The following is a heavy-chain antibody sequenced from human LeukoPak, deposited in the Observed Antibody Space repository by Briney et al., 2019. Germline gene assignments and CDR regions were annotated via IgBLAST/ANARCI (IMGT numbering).Heavy chain of an antibody. Sequence: GESLKISCQGSGYSFASYWIGWVRQMPGKGLEWMGIIYPGDSDTRYSPSFQGQVTISADKSISTAYLQWSSLKASDTAMYYCAGTYYYDSSGLGPFDIWGQGTMVTVSS. CDR3: AGTYYYDSSGLGPFDI. V-gene: IGHV5-51*01. CDR1: GYSFASYW. D-gene: IGHD3-22*01. J-gene: IGHJ3*02. CDR2: IYPGDSDT.